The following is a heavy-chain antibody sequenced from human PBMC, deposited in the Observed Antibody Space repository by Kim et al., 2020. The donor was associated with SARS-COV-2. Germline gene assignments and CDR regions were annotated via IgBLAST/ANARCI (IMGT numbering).Heavy chain of an antibody. Sequence: ASVKVSCKASGYTFINHAIHWVRQAPGQSLEWMGWVNAGHGSDNTKYSQKFQGRVTLTWDTFASTVYMELRSLRFEDTAFYYCARVVDGGRPSPTSHNWFDPWGQGTLVTVSS. CDR2: VNAGHGSDNT. D-gene: IGHD2-15*01. CDR1: GYTFINHA. CDR3: ARVVDGGRPSPTSHNWFDP. V-gene: IGHV1-3*01. J-gene: IGHJ5*02.